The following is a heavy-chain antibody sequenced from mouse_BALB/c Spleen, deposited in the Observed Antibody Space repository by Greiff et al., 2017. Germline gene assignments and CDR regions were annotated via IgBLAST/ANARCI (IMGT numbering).Heavy chain of an antibody. CDR3: ARGDYLYAMDY. Sequence: EVKLEESGGGLVQPGGSLRLSCATSGFTFTDYYMSWVRQPPGKALEWLGFIRNKANGYTTEYSASVKGRFTISRDNSQSILYLQMNTLRAEDSATYYCARGDYLYAMDYWGQGTSVTVSS. D-gene: IGHD2-4*01. CDR2: IRNKANGYTT. CDR1: GFTFTDYY. J-gene: IGHJ4*01. V-gene: IGHV7-3*02.